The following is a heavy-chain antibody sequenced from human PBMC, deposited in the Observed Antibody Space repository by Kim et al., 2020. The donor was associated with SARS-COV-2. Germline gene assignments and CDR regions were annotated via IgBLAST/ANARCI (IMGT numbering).Heavy chain of an antibody. V-gene: IGHV4-31*02. D-gene: IGHD3-3*01. CDR3: ARGRITIFGVVTAFDY. J-gene: IGHJ4*02. Sequence: SLKSRVTISVDTSKTQFSLKLSSVTAADTAVYYCARGRITIFGVVTAFDYWGQGTLVTVSS.